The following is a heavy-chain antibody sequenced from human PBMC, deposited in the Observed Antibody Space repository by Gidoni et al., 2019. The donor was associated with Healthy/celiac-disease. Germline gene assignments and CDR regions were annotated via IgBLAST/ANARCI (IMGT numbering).Heavy chain of an antibody. CDR1: GFTFRSYW. CDR3: ARDVDGD. D-gene: IGHD4-17*01. CDR2: IRQEGSEK. V-gene: IGHV3-7*04. Sequence: EVQLVESGGGLVQPGGSLRPSWAASGFTFRSYWMGWVRQAPGKGLLWVANIRQEGSEKYYVDSVKGRFTISRDNAKNSLYLQMNSLRAEDTAVYYCARDVDGDWGQGTLVTVSS. J-gene: IGHJ4*02.